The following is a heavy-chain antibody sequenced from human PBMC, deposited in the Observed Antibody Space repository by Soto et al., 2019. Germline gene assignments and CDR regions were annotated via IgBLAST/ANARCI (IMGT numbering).Heavy chain of an antibody. V-gene: IGHV3-9*01. J-gene: IGHJ4*02. CDR1: GFTFDDYA. CDR2: ISWNSGSI. CDR3: AKGSAYYYDSSGLPIDY. D-gene: IGHD3-22*01. Sequence: EVQLVESGGGLVQPGRSLRLSCAASGFTFDDYAMHWVRQAPGKGLEWVSGISWNSGSIGYADSVKGRFTISRDNAKNSLYLQMNSLRAEDTALYYCAKGSAYYYDSSGLPIDYCGQGTLVTVSS.